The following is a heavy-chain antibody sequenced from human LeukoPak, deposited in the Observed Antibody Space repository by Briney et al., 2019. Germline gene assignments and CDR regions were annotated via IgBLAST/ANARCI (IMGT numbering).Heavy chain of an antibody. V-gene: IGHV4-31*03. CDR2: IYYSGST. CDR3: ARGGSTNWFDP. D-gene: IGHD2/OR15-2a*01. Sequence: SETLSLTCTVSGGSISSGGYYWSWIRQHPGKGLEWIGYIYYSGSTYYNPSLKSRVTISVDTSKNQFSLKLSSVTAADTAVYYCARGGSTNWFDPWGQGTLVTVSS. J-gene: IGHJ5*02. CDR1: GGSISSGGYY.